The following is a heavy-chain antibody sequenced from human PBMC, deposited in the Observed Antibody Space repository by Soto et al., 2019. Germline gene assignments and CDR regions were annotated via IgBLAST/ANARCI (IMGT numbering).Heavy chain of an antibody. CDR2: INHSGST. CDR1: GGSFSGYY. CDR3: ARVVRPARGYSYGYGFGYYYYMDV. D-gene: IGHD5-18*01. V-gene: IGHV4-34*01. J-gene: IGHJ6*03. Sequence: SETLSLTCAVYGGSFSGYYWSWIRQPPGKGLEWIGEINHSGSTNYNPSLKSRVTISVDTSKNQFSLKLSSVTAADTAVYYCARVVRPARGYSYGYGFGYYYYMDVWGKGTTVTVSS.